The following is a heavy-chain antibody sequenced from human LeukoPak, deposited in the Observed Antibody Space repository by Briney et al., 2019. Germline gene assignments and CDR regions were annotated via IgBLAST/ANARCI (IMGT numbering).Heavy chain of an antibody. J-gene: IGHJ4*02. V-gene: IGHV3-23*01. Sequence: PGGSLRLSCAASGFTFSSYAMSWVRQAPGKGLEWVSAISGSADRTYYADSVKGRFTISRDNSKNTLYLQMNSPRAEDTAIYYCAKESPYGSGSRKYYFDYWGQGTLVTVSS. D-gene: IGHD3-10*01. CDR1: GFTFSSYA. CDR2: ISGSADRT. CDR3: AKESPYGSGSRKYYFDY.